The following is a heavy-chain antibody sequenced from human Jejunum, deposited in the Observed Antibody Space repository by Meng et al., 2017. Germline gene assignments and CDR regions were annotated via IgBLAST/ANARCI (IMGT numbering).Heavy chain of an antibody. CDR2: VSNDGSVT. CDR3: AREKSHFGELAL. J-gene: IGHJ4*02. D-gene: IGHD3-10*01. Sequence: GFLRLSCAASGFTFSTYAMHWVRQVPGRGLDWVAVVSNDGSVTFYAESVKGRFSISRDNSKSTLFLQMNSLKEEDTAVYYCAREKSHFGELALWGQGTLVTVSS. CDR1: GFTFSTYA. V-gene: IGHV3-30*04.